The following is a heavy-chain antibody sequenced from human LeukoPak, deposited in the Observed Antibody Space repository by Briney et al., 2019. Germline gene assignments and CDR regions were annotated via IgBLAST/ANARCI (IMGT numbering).Heavy chain of an antibody. D-gene: IGHD1-26*01. Sequence: SQTLSLTCAVSGGSISSGGYSWSWIRQPPGTGLEWIGYIYYSGSTNYNPSLKSRVTISVDTSKNQFSLKLSSVTAADTAVYYCARVAVGATIPVWYFDLWGRGTLVTVSS. CDR2: IYYSGST. J-gene: IGHJ2*01. V-gene: IGHV4-61*08. CDR1: GGSISSGGYS. CDR3: ARVAVGATIPVWYFDL.